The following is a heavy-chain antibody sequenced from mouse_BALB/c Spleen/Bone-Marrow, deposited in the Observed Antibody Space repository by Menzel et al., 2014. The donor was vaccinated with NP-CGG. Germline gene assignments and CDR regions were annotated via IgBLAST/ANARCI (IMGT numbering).Heavy chain of an antibody. CDR2: IDPGNGNT. V-gene: IGHV14-3*02. Sequence: VQLQQSGAELVKPGASVKLSCTASGFTFKDTYMYWVKQRPEQGLEWIGRIDPGNGNTKYDPKFQDKATITADTSSNTAYLQLSSRTSEDTAVEYCARYYYGSSLFAYWGQGTLVTVSA. J-gene: IGHJ3*01. D-gene: IGHD1-1*01. CDR1: GFTFKDTY. CDR3: ARYYYGSSLFAY.